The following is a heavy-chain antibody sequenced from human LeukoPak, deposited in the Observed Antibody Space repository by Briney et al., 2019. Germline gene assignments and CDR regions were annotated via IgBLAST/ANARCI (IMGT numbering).Heavy chain of an antibody. CDR2: IYPGDSDT. CDR3: ARRSSSWYRGNFYYYMDV. Sequence: AGESLKISRKGSGYTFTSYWIGWVRKMPGKGLEWMGIIYPGDSDTRYSPSFQGQVTISADKSISTAYLQWNSLKASDTAIYYCARRSSSWYRGNFYYYMDVWGKGTTVTVSS. J-gene: IGHJ6*03. CDR1: GYTFTSYW. V-gene: IGHV5-51*01. D-gene: IGHD6-13*01.